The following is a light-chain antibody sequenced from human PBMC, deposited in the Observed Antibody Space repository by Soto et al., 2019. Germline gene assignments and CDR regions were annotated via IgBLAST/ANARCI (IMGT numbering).Light chain of an antibody. CDR1: SSNIGSNF. V-gene: IGLV1-51*01. Sequence: QSVLPQPPSVSAAPGQTVTISCSGSSSNIGSNFGSWYQQLPGTAPKLLIYDNDKRPSGIPDRFSGSKSGTSATLGITGIQTGDEADYYCGTWDSSLSAVVFGGGTKLTVL. CDR2: DND. J-gene: IGLJ2*01. CDR3: GTWDSSLSAVV.